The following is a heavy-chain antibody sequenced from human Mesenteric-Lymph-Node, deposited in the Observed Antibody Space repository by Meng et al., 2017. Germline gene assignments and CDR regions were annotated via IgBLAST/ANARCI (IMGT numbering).Heavy chain of an antibody. J-gene: IGHJ4*02. CDR2: NSAYNGNR. CDR3: TRDLGGVPGSFFDF. Sequence: QVQLLQSGPEVKKPGASLKVSCKASGYTFTDFGISWVRQAPGQGLEWMGWNSAYNGNRDYAQKFQGRVTMTTDTSTSTTYLELRNLGSDDTAVFYCTRDLGGVPGSFFDFWGQGTLVTVSS. V-gene: IGHV1-18*01. D-gene: IGHD6-19*01. CDR1: GYTFTDFG.